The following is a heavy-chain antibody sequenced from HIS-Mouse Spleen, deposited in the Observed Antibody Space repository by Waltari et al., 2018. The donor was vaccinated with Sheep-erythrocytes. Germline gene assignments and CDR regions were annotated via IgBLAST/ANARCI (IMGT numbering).Heavy chain of an antibody. CDR3: ARRDTYYDFWSGYYYYFDY. J-gene: IGHJ4*02. CDR2: IYPGDSDT. V-gene: IGHV5-51*01. D-gene: IGHD3-3*01. Sequence: EVQLVQSGAEVKKPGESLKISCKGSGYSFTSYWIGWVRQMPGKGLEWMGIIYPGDSDTRYSPSFQGQVTISADKSISTAYLQWSSLKASDTAMYYCARRDTYYDFWSGYYYYFDYWGQGTLVTVSS. CDR1: GYSFTSYW.